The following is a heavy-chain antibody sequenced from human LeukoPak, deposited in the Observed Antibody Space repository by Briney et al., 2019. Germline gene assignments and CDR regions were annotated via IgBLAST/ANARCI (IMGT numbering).Heavy chain of an antibody. CDR3: AKGYCSSTSCYPGSGY. Sequence: GGSLRLSCAASGFTFSSYAMNWVRQAPGKGLEWVSGISGSGGNTYYADSVKGRFTISRDNSKNTLYLQMNSLRAEDTAVYYCAKGYCSSTSCYPGSGYWGQGTLVTVSS. V-gene: IGHV3-23*01. CDR1: GFTFSSYA. CDR2: ISGSGGNT. D-gene: IGHD2-2*01. J-gene: IGHJ4*02.